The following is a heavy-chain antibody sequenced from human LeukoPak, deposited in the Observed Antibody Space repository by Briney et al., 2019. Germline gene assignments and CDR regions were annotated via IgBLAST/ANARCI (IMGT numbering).Heavy chain of an antibody. CDR3: AGVDTAMVIKTGY. V-gene: IGHV1-2*02. D-gene: IGHD5-18*01. J-gene: IGHJ4*02. CDR2: INPDSGAT. CDR1: GYTFAGYY. Sequence: ASVKVSCKASGYTFAGYYMHWVRQAPGQGLEWMGWINPDSGATNYAQNFQGRVTMTRDTSISTAYMELSSLRSDDTAVYYCAGVDTAMVIKTGYWGQGTLVTVSS.